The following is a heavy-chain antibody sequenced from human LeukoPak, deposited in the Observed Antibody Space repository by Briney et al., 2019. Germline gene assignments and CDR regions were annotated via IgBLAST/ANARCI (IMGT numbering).Heavy chain of an antibody. V-gene: IGHV4-34*01. Sequence: SETLSLTCAVYGGSFSGYYWSWIRQPPGKGLEWIGEINHSGSTNYNPSLKSRVTISVDTSKNQFSLKLSSVTAADTAVYYCATRGYSYGWHAFDIWGQGTMVTVSS. CDR1: GGSFSGYY. CDR2: INHSGST. D-gene: IGHD5-18*01. J-gene: IGHJ3*02. CDR3: ATRGYSYGWHAFDI.